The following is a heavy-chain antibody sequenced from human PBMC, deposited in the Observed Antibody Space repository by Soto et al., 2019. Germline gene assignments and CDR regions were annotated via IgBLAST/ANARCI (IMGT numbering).Heavy chain of an antibody. D-gene: IGHD3-10*01. Sequence: QLQLQESGPGLVKPSETLSLTCTVSGGSISSNNYYWGWIRQPPGKGLEWIGTIYYSGSTYYNPSLKSRVTISVDTSKNQFSLKLSSVPAADTAVYYCARGGSGSYSDYWGQGILVTVSS. CDR1: GGSISSNNYY. V-gene: IGHV4-39*01. J-gene: IGHJ4*02. CDR2: IYYSGST. CDR3: ARGGSGSYSDY.